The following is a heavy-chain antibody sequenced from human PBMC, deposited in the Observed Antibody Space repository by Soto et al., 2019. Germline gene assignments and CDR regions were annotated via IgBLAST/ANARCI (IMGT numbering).Heavy chain of an antibody. Sequence: ASVKVSCKASGYTFTSYGISCVRQAPGQGLEWMGWISAYNGNTNYAQKLQGRVTMTTDTSTSTAYMELRSLRSDDTAVYYCARQGYCSGGSCYSYYYYGMDVWGQGTTVTVSS. CDR2: ISAYNGNT. V-gene: IGHV1-18*01. CDR1: GYTFTSYG. CDR3: ARQGYCSGGSCYSYYYYGMDV. D-gene: IGHD2-15*01. J-gene: IGHJ6*02.